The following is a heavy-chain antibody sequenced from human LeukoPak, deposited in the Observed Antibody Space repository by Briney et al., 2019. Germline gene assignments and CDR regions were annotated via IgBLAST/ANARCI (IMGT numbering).Heavy chain of an antibody. V-gene: IGHV1-18*04. D-gene: IGHD1-26*01. CDR2: ISAYNGNT. J-gene: IGHJ6*03. CDR1: GYTFNAYY. CDR3: ARVMSPGEWELLSPFPYYYMDV. Sequence: RASVKVSCKASGYTFNAYYIHWVRQAPGQGLEWMGWISAYNGNTNYAQKLQGRVTMTTDTSTSTAYMELRSLRSDDTAVYYCARVMSPGEWELLSPFPYYYMDVWGKGTTVTVSS.